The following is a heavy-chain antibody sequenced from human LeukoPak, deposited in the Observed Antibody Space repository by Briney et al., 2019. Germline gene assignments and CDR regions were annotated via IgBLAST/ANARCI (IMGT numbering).Heavy chain of an antibody. Sequence: PGGSLRLSCAASGFTFSNAWMSWVRQAPGKGLEWVGRIKSKTDGGTTDYAAPVKGRFTISRDDSKNTLYLQMNSLKTEDTAVYYCTTETGGFVVVINPFDYWGQGTLVTVSS. D-gene: IGHD3-3*01. CDR2: IKSKTDGGTT. V-gene: IGHV3-15*01. J-gene: IGHJ4*02. CDR1: GFTFSNAW. CDR3: TTETGGFVVVINPFDY.